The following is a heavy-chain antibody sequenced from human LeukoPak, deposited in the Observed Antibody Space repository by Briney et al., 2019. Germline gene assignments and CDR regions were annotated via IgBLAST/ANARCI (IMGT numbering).Heavy chain of an antibody. Sequence: GASVKVSCKASGYTFTSYGISWVRQAPGQGLEWMGWISAYNGNTNYAQKLQGRVTMTTDTSTSTAYMELSSLRSEDTAVYYCATSDIVATIGIWGQGTMVTVSS. CDR2: ISAYNGNT. J-gene: IGHJ3*02. V-gene: IGHV1-18*01. D-gene: IGHD5-12*01. CDR1: GYTFTSYG. CDR3: ATSDIVATIGI.